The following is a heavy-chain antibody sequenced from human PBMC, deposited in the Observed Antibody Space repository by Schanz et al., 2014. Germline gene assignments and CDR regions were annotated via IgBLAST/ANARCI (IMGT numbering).Heavy chain of an antibody. CDR3: ARVKGGFDY. CDR1: GFIFRSFG. D-gene: IGHD3-16*01. J-gene: IGHJ4*02. CDR2: ISTTGSTI. V-gene: IGHV3-48*01. Sequence: GQLVESGGGVVQPGKSLRLSCATSGFIFRSFGIHWVRQAPGKGLEWVSYISTTGSTIYYADSVRGRFTISRDNAKNSLYLQMNSLRAEDTAVYYCARVKGGFDYWGQGTLVTVSS.